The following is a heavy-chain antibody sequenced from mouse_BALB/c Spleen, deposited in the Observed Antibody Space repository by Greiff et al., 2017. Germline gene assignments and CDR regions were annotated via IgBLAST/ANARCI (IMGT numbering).Heavy chain of an antibody. Sequence: VQLKESGGGLVKPGGSLKLSCAASGFTFSDYYMYWVRQTPEKRLEWVATISDGGSYTYYPDCVKGRFTISRDNAKNNLYLQMSSLKSEDTAMYYCARDRGVHRYNWYFDVWGAGTTVTVSS. D-gene: IGHD2-14*01. CDR3: ARDRGVHRYNWYFDV. J-gene: IGHJ1*01. V-gene: IGHV5-4*02. CDR1: GFTFSDYY. CDR2: ISDGGSYT.